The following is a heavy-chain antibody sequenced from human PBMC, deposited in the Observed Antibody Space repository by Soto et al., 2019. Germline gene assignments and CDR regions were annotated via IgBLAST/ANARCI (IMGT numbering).Heavy chain of an antibody. CDR3: ARNSIAVAEVWFDP. Sequence: SETLSLTCTVSGGSISSSSYYWGWIRQPPGKGLEWIGSIYYSGSTYYNPSLKSRVTISVDTSKNQFSLKLSSVTAADTAVYYCARNSIAVAEVWFDPWGQGTLVTVSS. CDR1: GGSISSSSYY. D-gene: IGHD6-19*01. V-gene: IGHV4-39*01. J-gene: IGHJ5*02. CDR2: IYYSGST.